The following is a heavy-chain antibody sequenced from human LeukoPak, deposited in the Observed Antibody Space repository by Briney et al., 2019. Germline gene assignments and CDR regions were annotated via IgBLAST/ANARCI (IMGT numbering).Heavy chain of an antibody. CDR2: IIPIFGTA. Sequence: GASVKVSCKASGGTFSSYAISWVRQAPGQGLEWMGGIIPIFGTAHYAQKFQGRVTITTDESTSTAYMELSSLRSEDTAVYYCAFTSSSWYSWFDPWGQGTLVTVSS. J-gene: IGHJ5*02. CDR1: GGTFSSYA. V-gene: IGHV1-69*05. CDR3: AFTSSSWYSWFDP. D-gene: IGHD6-13*01.